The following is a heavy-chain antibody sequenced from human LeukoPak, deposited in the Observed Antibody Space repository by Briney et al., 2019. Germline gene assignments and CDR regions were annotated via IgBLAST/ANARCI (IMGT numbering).Heavy chain of an antibody. V-gene: IGHV3-23*01. Sequence: GGSLRLSCAASGFTFSSYAMSWVRQAPGKGLEWVSAISGSGGSTYYADSVKGRFTISRDNSKNTLYLQMNSLRAEDTAVYYCAKDTGDSTYYYDSSGYEGYYFDYWGQGTLVTASS. D-gene: IGHD3-22*01. CDR1: GFTFSSYA. CDR3: AKDTGDSTYYYDSSGYEGYYFDY. J-gene: IGHJ4*02. CDR2: ISGSGGST.